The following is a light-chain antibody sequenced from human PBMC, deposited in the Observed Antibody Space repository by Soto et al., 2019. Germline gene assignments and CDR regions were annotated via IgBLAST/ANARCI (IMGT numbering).Light chain of an antibody. CDR1: SSDVGGYNY. CDR2: EVS. V-gene: IGLV2-14*01. Sequence: QSALTQPASVSGSPGQSITISCTGTSSDVGGYNYVSWYQQHPGKAPKLMIYEVSNRPSGVSSRFSGSKSANTASLTISGLQAEDEADYYCSSYTGSSSVVFGGGTKLTVL. J-gene: IGLJ2*01. CDR3: SSYTGSSSVV.